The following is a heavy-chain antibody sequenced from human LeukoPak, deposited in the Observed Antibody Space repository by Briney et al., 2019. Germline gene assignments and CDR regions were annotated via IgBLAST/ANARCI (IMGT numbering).Heavy chain of an antibody. CDR3: AKQPQALGCSGGSCYPDY. D-gene: IGHD2-15*01. V-gene: IGHV3-23*01. CDR1: GFTFSSYG. CDR2: ISGSGGST. J-gene: IGHJ4*02. Sequence: PGGSLRLSCAASGFTFSSYGMSWVRQAPGKGLEWVSAISGSGGSTYYADSVKGRFTISRDNSKNTLYLQMNSLRAEDTAVYYCAKQPQALGCSGGSCYPDYWGQGTLVTVSS.